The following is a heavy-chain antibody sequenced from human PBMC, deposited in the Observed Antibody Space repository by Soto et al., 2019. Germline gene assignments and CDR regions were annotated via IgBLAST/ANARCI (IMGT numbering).Heavy chain of an antibody. V-gene: IGHV1-69*13. CDR3: ARVDYYGSGSYYNGPLDY. CDR1: DYTFTNYD. D-gene: IGHD3-10*01. CDR2: IIPIFGTA. J-gene: IGHJ4*02. Sequence: SVKVSCKASDYTFTNYDITWVRQAPGQGLEWMGGIIPIFGTANYAQKFQGRVTITADESTSTAYMELSSLRSEDTAVYYCARVDYYGSGSYYNGPLDYWGQGTLVTVSS.